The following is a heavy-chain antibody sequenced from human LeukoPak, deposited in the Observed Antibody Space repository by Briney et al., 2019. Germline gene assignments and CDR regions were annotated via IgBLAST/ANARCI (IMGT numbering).Heavy chain of an antibody. CDR3: AKAPYGDPYYFDY. J-gene: IGHJ4*02. CDR1: GFTFSNYA. D-gene: IGHD4-17*01. V-gene: IGHV3-30*04. Sequence: PGRSLRLSCAASGFTFSNYAMHWVRQAPGKGLEWVAVISYDGSNKDNADSVKGRFTISRDNSKNTLYLQMKSLRAEDTAVYYCAKAPYGDPYYFDYWGQGTLVTVSS. CDR2: ISYDGSNK.